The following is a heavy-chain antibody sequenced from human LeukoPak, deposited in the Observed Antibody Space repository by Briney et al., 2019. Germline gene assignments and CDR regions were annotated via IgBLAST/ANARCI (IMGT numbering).Heavy chain of an antibody. CDR2: ISGSGGST. D-gene: IGHD1-26*01. CDR1: GFTFSSYW. V-gene: IGHV3-23*01. J-gene: IGHJ3*02. CDR3: AKDISGSYYKGYDAFDI. Sequence: PGGSLRLSCAASGFTFSSYWMSWVRQAPGKGLEWVSAISGSGGSTYYADSVKGRFTISRDNSKNTLYLQMNSLRAEDTAVYYCAKDISGSYYKGYDAFDIWGQGTMVTVSS.